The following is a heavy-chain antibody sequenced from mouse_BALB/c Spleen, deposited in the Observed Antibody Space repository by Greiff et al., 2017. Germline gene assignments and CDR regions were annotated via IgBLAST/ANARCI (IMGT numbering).Heavy chain of an antibody. CDR1: GFAFSSYD. Sequence: EVKLMESGGGLVKPGGSLKLSCAASGFAFSSYDMSWVRQTPEKRLEWVAYISSGGGSTYYPDTVKGRFTISRDNAKNTLYLQMSSLKSEDTAMYYCARDFDYWGQGTTLTVSS. CDR3: ARDFDY. J-gene: IGHJ2*01. V-gene: IGHV5-12-1*01. CDR2: ISSGGGST.